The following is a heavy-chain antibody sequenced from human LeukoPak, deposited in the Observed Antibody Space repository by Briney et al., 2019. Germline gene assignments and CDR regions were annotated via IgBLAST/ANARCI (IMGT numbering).Heavy chain of an antibody. CDR1: GFIFGSYW. Sequence: GGSLRLSCTASGFIFGSYWMHWVRQAPGKGLVWVSRINGDGSSTSYADSEKGRFTISRHNVKNTLYLQMNTLRAEDTAVYYCARAIGSGSYGRIDYWGQGTLVTVSS. V-gene: IGHV3-74*01. CDR3: ARAIGSGSYGRIDY. CDR2: INGDGSST. J-gene: IGHJ4*02. D-gene: IGHD1-26*01.